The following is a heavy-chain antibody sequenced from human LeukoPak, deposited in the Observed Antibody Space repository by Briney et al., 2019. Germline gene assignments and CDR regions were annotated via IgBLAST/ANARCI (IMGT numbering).Heavy chain of an antibody. CDR2: ISGSGSST. V-gene: IGHV3-23*01. CDR1: GFTFSSYA. D-gene: IGHD3-9*01. CDR3: AKDGEGRYFDWSEYYFGS. Sequence: EGSLRLSCAVSGFTFSSYAMSWVRQAPGKGLEWASGISGSGSSTHYADSVKGRFSISRDMSNNTLYLQMNSLRADDTAIYYCAKDGEGRYFDWSEYYFGSWGQGTLVTVSS. J-gene: IGHJ4*02.